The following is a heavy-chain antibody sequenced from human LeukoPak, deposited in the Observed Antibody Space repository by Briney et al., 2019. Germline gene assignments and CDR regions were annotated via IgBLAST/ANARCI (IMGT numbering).Heavy chain of an antibody. CDR1: GFTFSSYA. CDR3: AKSLEDIVVVVAATPVSTFDY. J-gene: IGHJ4*02. Sequence: PGGSLRLSCAASGFTFSSYAMSWVRQAPGKGPEWVSAISGSGGSTYYADSVKGRFTISRDNSKNTLYLQMNSLRAEDTAVYYCAKSLEDIVVVVAATPVSTFDYWGQGTLVTVSS. V-gene: IGHV3-23*01. CDR2: ISGSGGST. D-gene: IGHD2-15*01.